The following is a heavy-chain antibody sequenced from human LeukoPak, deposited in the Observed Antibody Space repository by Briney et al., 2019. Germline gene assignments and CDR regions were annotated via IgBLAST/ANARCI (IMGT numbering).Heavy chain of an antibody. V-gene: IGHV3-30*04. CDR2: ISNDANNK. D-gene: IGHD6-13*01. J-gene: IGHJ4*02. Sequence: PGRSLRLCCAASGFTFSGYALHWVRQAPGKGLEWAAVISNDANNKHYADSVKGRFTISRDNAKNTLYLQMNSLRPEDTAVYYCARGAGASGGRDYYSDYWGQGMLVAVSS. CDR3: ARGAGASGGRDYYSDY. CDR1: GFTFSGYA.